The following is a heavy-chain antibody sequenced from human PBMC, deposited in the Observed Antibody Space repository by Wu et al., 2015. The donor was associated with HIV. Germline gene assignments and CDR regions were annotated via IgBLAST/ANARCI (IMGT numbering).Heavy chain of an antibody. CDR2: FDPEDGET. D-gene: IGHD3-22*01. CDR3: ARGLGNYYDKKWFDP. Sequence: QVQLVQSGAEVKKPGASVKVSCRVSGYTLTEFSIHWVRQAPGKGLEWMGGFDPEDGETIYAQRFQGRVTMTEDTYIDTVYMELSSLKSEDTAVYYCARGLGNYYDKKWFDPWGQGTLVTVSS. J-gene: IGHJ5*02. V-gene: IGHV1-24*01. CDR1: GYTLTEFS.